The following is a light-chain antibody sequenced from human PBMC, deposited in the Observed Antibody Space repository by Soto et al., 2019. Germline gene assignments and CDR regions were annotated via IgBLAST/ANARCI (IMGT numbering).Light chain of an antibody. CDR3: CSYAGSYTLV. V-gene: IGLV2-11*01. CDR2: DVN. Sequence: QSALTQPRSVSGSPGQSVTLSCTGTSRDVGGYHYVSWYQHHPGKAPKIIIFDVNQRPSGVPDRFSGSKSGNTASLTISGLQTEYEDDYYCCSYAGSYTLVFGGGTKLTVL. CDR1: SRDVGGYHY. J-gene: IGLJ2*01.